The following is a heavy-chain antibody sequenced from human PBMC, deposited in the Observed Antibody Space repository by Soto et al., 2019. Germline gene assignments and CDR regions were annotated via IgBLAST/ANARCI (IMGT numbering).Heavy chain of an antibody. CDR2: ISWNSGSI. CDR1: GFTFDDYA. CDR3: AKARQVSYFDL. V-gene: IGHV3-9*01. Sequence: EVQLVESGGGLVQPGRSLRLSCAASGFTFDDYAMHWVRQAPGKGLEWVSGISWNSGSIGYADSVKGRFTVSRDYAKNSLYLQMNSLRAEDTALYYCAKARQVSYFDLWGRGTLVTVSS. J-gene: IGHJ2*01.